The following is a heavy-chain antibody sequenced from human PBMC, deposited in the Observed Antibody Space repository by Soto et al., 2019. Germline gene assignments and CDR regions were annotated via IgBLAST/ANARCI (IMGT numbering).Heavy chain of an antibody. J-gene: IGHJ4*02. CDR2: INPSGGTT. D-gene: IGHD3-22*01. V-gene: IGHV1-46*01. CDR1: GYTFTIHY. CDR3: ARARYGSAYSLDY. Sequence: ASVKVSCKASGYTFTIHYMQWVLQAPGQGLEWMGIINPSGGTTSYAQNFQGRVTMSRDTSTNTVYMEVSSLRSEDTAVYYWARARYGSAYSLDYWGQVTLVTVAS.